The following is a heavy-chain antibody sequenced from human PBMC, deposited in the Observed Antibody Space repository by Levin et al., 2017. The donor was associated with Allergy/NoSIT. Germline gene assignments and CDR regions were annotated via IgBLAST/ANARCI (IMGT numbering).Heavy chain of an antibody. J-gene: IGHJ4*02. D-gene: IGHD6-13*01. Sequence: SETLSLTCAVSGYSISSGYYWGWIRQPPGTGLEWIGSIYHSGSTYYNPSLKSRVTISVDTSKNQFSLKLSSVTAADTAVYYCAREIAAAGTPDLYYFDYWGQGTLVTVSS. CDR1: GYSISSGYY. V-gene: IGHV4-38-2*02. CDR3: AREIAAAGTPDLYYFDY. CDR2: IYHSGST.